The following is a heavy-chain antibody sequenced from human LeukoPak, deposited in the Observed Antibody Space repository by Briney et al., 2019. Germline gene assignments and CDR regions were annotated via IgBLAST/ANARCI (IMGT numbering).Heavy chain of an antibody. V-gene: IGHV3-21*06. Sequence: GGSLRLSCAASEFSFSGYSMNWVRQAPGKGLEWVSSISSRSSYIYYADSVKGRFTISRDKAKNSLHLQMKGLRVEDTAVYYCARGAFDYPGRDYFDYWGQGTQVTVSS. CDR3: ARGAFDYPGRDYFDY. CDR1: EFSFSGYS. J-gene: IGHJ4*02. CDR2: ISSRSSYI. D-gene: IGHD3-9*01.